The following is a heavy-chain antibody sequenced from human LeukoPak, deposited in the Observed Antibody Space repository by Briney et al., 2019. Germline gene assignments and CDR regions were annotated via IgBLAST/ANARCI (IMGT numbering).Heavy chain of an antibody. Sequence: SGTLSLTCAVSGGTISSSNWWSWVRQPPGKGLEWSGEIYHSGSTNYNPSLKSRVTISVDKSKNQFSLKLSSVSAADTAVYYCARKVKRYCSGGSCHAEFDYWGQGTLVTVSS. CDR3: ARKVKRYCSGGSCHAEFDY. V-gene: IGHV4-4*02. CDR2: IYHSGST. CDR1: GGTISSSNW. D-gene: IGHD2-15*01. J-gene: IGHJ4*02.